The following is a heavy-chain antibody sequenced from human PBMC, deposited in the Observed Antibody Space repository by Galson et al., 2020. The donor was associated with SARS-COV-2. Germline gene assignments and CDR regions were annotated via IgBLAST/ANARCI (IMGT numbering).Heavy chain of an antibody. Sequence: GGSLRLSCEASGFMFSDSNIHWVRQASGRGLEWVGRVKSRDGDYATEYAASVEGRFVVSRDDSKNMAYLRMESLQTEDTAVYYCTRHSEVGNSWFFDLWGRGTLVTVSS. CDR3: TRHSEVGNSWFFDL. CDR1: GFMFSDSN. D-gene: IGHD6-19*01. CDR2: VKSRDGDYAT. J-gene: IGHJ2*01. V-gene: IGHV3-73*01.